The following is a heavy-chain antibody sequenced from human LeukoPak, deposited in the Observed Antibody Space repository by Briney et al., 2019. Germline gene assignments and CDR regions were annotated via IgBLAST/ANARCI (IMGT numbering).Heavy chain of an antibody. D-gene: IGHD1-26*01. V-gene: IGHV3-11*01. CDR3: ARSTRRDSEIALAEYFQH. CDR1: GFTFSDYY. J-gene: IGHJ1*01. Sequence: SGGSLRLSCAASGFTFSDYYMSWIRQAPGKGLEWVSYISSSGNTIYYADSVKGRFTISRDNAKNSLYLQMNNLRAEDTAVYYCARSTRRDSEIALAEYFQHWGQGTLVTVSS. CDR2: ISSSGNTI.